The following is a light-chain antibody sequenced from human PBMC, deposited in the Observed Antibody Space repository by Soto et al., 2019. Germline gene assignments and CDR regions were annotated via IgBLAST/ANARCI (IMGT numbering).Light chain of an antibody. J-gene: IGKJ5*01. CDR1: QSISSH. CDR3: QYRYCTPTA. Sequence: IRMTKSPSALSAYVGDRVTISCQASQSISSHLNWYQHKPGKAHKLLIYTASGLQSGVTSRFSGSGSGTDFTLTISSLQHEDFVTYFCQYRYCTPTAFRQATRLE. V-gene: IGKV1-39*01. CDR2: TAS.